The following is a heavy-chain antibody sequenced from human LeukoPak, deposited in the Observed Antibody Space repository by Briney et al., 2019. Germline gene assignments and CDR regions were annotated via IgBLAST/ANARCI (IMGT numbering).Heavy chain of an antibody. D-gene: IGHD2-2*01. CDR2: ISGSGGST. J-gene: IGHJ4*02. CDR3: AKARGGIVVVPAAYCFDY. CDR1: GFTFSSYA. Sequence: GSLRLSCAASGFTFSSYAMSWVRQAPGKGLEWVSAISGSGGSTYYADSVKGRFTISRDNSKNTLYLQMNSLRAEDTAVYYCAKARGGIVVVPAAYCFDYWGQGTLVTVSS. V-gene: IGHV3-23*01.